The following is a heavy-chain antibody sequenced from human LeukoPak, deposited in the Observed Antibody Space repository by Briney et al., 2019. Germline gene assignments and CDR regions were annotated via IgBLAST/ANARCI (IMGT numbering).Heavy chain of an antibody. CDR1: GFTFDDYA. Sequence: GRSLRLSCAASGFTFDDYAMHWVRHAPGKGLEWVSGISWNSGSIGYADSVKGRFTISRDNAKNSLYLQMNSLRAEDTALYYCAKDAQPKYCSSTSCYYGAFDIWGQGTMVTVSS. D-gene: IGHD2-2*01. J-gene: IGHJ3*02. CDR2: ISWNSGSI. CDR3: AKDAQPKYCSSTSCYYGAFDI. V-gene: IGHV3-9*01.